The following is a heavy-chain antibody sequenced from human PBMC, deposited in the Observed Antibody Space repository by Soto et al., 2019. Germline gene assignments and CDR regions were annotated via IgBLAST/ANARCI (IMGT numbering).Heavy chain of an antibody. D-gene: IGHD6-19*01. CDR1: GYTFTTIR. J-gene: IGHJ5*01. Sequence: QVQLVQSAAEVGKPGASVKVSCKASGYTFTTIRLSWVRQAPGHGLEWMGWIRPHNGDTQYAQEFQGRVTMTADSSTTSAYMEVRSLRPDDTAVFYCARDRSGWYDFWGQGTLVTVSS. CDR3: ARDRSGWYDF. V-gene: IGHV1-18*01. CDR2: IRPHNGDT.